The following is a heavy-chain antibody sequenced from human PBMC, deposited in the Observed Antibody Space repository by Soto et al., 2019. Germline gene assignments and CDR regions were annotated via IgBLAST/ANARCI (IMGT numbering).Heavy chain of an antibody. V-gene: IGHV3-23*01. Sequence: GGSLRLSCAASGFPFSTYAMSWVRQAPGKGLEWVSTISDSDSTYYADSVKGRFTISRDNSKNTLYLQMNSLRAEDTAVYYCAKGGEGYCSSTSCLYFFDYWGQGTLVTVSS. J-gene: IGHJ4*02. CDR3: AKGGEGYCSSTSCLYFFDY. CDR1: GFPFSTYA. CDR2: ISDSDST. D-gene: IGHD2-2*01.